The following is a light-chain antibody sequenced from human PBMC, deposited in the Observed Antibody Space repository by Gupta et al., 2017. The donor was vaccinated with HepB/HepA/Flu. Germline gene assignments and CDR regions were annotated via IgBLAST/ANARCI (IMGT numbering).Light chain of an antibody. J-gene: IGKJ1*01. CDR3: QQRSNWPPWT. CDR1: QSVSSY. Sequence: EIVLTQSPASLSLSPGERATLSCRASQSVSSYLAWFQQRPGQAPRLLIYDASNRATGIPARFSGSGSGTDLTLTISSLAPEDFAVYYCQQRSNWPPWTFGQGTKVEIK. V-gene: IGKV3-11*01. CDR2: DAS.